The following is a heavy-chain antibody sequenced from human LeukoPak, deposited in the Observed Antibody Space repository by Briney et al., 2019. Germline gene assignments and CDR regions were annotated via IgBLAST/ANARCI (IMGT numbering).Heavy chain of an antibody. Sequence: ASVKVSCKASGYTFTSYGISWVRQAPGQGPEWMGWISAYNGNTNYAQKLQGRVTTTTDTSTSTAYMELRSLRSDDTAVYYCARSFANQRSPFDPWGQGTLVTVSS. CDR1: GYTFTSYG. J-gene: IGHJ5*02. CDR2: ISAYNGNT. CDR3: ARSFANQRSPFDP. D-gene: IGHD3-10*01. V-gene: IGHV1-18*01.